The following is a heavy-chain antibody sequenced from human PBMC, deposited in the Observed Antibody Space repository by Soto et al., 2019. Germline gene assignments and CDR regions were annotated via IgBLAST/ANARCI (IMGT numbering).Heavy chain of an antibody. V-gene: IGHV3-53*01. CDR2: IYSGGNS. CDR3: VRGDNWTDEASDY. Sequence: GGARRLSCTTSGFTVSSSHMSWVRQAPGKGLDWVSVIYSGGNSYYAVSVQGRFTISRDNSKNTVYLQMNSLRAEDTAVYYCVRGDNWTDEASDYWGQGTLVTVSS. D-gene: IGHD1-1*01. CDR1: GFTVSSSH. J-gene: IGHJ4*02.